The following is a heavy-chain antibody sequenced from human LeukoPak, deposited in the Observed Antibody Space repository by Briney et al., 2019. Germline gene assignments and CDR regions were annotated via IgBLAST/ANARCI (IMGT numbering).Heavy chain of an antibody. J-gene: IGHJ4*02. D-gene: IGHD1-1*01. V-gene: IGHV1-18*01. CDR2: ISAYNGNT. CDR3: ARVPFRGYYFDY. CDR1: GYTFTSYG. Sequence: GASVKVSCKASGYTFTSYGISWVRQAPGQGFEWMGWISAYNGNTNSAQKLQSRVTMNTDTSTSTAYMELRSLRSDDTAVYYCARVPFRGYYFDYWGQGTLVTVSS.